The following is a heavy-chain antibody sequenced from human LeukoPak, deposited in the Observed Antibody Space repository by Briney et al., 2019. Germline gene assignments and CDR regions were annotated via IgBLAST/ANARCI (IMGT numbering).Heavy chain of an antibody. CDR3: ARDYYDSSGYGSFDY. CDR1: GYTFSAYY. D-gene: IGHD3-22*01. CDR2: INPNSGGT. Sequence: GASVKVSCKASGYTFSAYYMHWVRQAPGQGLEWMGWINPNSGGTSYAQKFQGRVTMTRDTSISTAYMELSRLRSDDTAVFYCARDYYDSSGYGSFDYWGQGTLVTVSS. J-gene: IGHJ4*02. V-gene: IGHV1-2*02.